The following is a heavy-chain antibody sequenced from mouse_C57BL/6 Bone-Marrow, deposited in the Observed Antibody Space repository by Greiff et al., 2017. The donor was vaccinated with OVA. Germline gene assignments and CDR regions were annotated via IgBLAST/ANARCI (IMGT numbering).Heavy chain of an antibody. CDR2: ISDGGSYT. J-gene: IGHJ2*01. V-gene: IGHV5-4*01. D-gene: IGHD1-1*01. CDR3: ARDYYGSTDY. CDR1: GFTFSSYA. Sequence: EVQVVESGGGLVKPGGSLKLSCAASGFTFSSYAMSWVRQTPETRLEWVATISDGGSYTYYPDNVKGRFTISRDNAKNNLYLQMSHLKSEDTAMYYCARDYYGSTDYWGQGTTLTVSS.